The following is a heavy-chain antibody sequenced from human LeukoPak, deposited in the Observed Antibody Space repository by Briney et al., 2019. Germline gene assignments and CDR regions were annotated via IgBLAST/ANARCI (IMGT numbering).Heavy chain of an antibody. Sequence: PGGSLRLSCAASGFTFSSYGMHWVRQAPGKGLEWVAVIWYDGSNKYYADSVKGRFTISRDNSKNMLYLQMNSLRAEDTAVYYCAKEVGATHRYFDYWGQGTLVTVSS. CDR2: IWYDGSNK. CDR1: GFTFSSYG. J-gene: IGHJ4*02. CDR3: AKEVGATHRYFDY. V-gene: IGHV3-33*06. D-gene: IGHD1-26*01.